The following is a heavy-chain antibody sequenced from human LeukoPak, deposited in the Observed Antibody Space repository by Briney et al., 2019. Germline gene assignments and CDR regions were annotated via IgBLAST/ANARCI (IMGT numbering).Heavy chain of an antibody. Sequence: GGSLRLSCAASGFTFDDYAMHWVRQAPGKGLEWVSGISWNSGSIGYADSVKGRFTISRDNAKNSLYLQMNSLRAEDTALYYCAKAIGGEVATINHNWFDPWGQGTLVTVSS. V-gene: IGHV3-9*01. CDR1: GFTFDDYA. CDR2: ISWNSGSI. J-gene: IGHJ5*02. D-gene: IGHD5-12*01. CDR3: AKAIGGEVATINHNWFDP.